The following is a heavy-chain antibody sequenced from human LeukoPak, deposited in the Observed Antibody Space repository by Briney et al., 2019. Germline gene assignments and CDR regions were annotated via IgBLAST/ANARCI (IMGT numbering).Heavy chain of an antibody. CDR2: IYPGDSDT. Sequence: GESLKISCKGSGYSFTNYWIGWVRQMPGKGLERMGIIYPGDSDTRYSPSFQGQVTISADKSISTAYLQWSSLKASDTAMYYCARLNRPGYSYAPFDPWGQGTLVTVSS. D-gene: IGHD5-18*01. J-gene: IGHJ5*02. CDR1: GYSFTNYW. V-gene: IGHV5-51*01. CDR3: ARLNRPGYSYAPFDP.